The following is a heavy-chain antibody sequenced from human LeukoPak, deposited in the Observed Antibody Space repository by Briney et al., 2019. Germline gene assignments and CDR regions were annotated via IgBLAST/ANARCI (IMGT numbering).Heavy chain of an antibody. J-gene: IGHJ4*02. D-gene: IGHD3-22*01. CDR1: GVSISGVCYY. CDR3: AGYYYDSSGYFG. Sequence: PSETLSLTCTVSGVSISGVCYYWGWLRQPPVKGLEWIGSISFGGSTYYNPCLKSRVFIYVDMSKNQVSLKLSSVTAADTALYCCAGYYYDSSGYFGCGEGTLVTVSS. CDR2: ISFGGST. V-gene: IGHV4-39*01.